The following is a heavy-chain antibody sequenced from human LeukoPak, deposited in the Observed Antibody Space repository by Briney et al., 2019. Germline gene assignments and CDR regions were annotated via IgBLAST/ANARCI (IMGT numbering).Heavy chain of an antibody. Sequence: SETLSLTCTVSGGSISSYYWSWIRQPPGKGLEWIGYIYYSGSTTYNPSLKSRVTISVDTSKNQFSLKLSSVTAADTAVYYCARESDDSSGYYYRPIDYWGQGTLVTVSS. V-gene: IGHV4-59*01. CDR2: IYYSGST. CDR1: GGSISSYY. J-gene: IGHJ4*02. D-gene: IGHD3-22*01. CDR3: ARESDDSSGYYYRPIDY.